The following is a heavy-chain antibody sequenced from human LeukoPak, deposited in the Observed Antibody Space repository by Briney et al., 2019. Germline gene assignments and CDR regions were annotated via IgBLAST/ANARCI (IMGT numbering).Heavy chain of an antibody. CDR1: GFTFSSYA. V-gene: IGHV3-30-3*01. CDR3: AKDGIAARLIDY. Sequence: GRSLRLSCAASGFTFSSYAMHWVRQAPGKGLEWVAVISYDRSNKYYADSVKGRFTISRDNSKNTLYLQMNSLRAEDTAVYYCAKDGIAARLIDYWGQGTLVTVSS. CDR2: ISYDRSNK. J-gene: IGHJ4*02. D-gene: IGHD6-6*01.